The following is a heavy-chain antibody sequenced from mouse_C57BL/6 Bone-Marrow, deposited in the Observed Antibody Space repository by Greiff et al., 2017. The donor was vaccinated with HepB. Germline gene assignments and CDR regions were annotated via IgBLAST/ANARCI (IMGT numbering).Heavy chain of an antibody. J-gene: IGHJ2*01. CDR2: INPNNGGT. CDR1: GYTFTDYN. Sequence: DVQLVESGPELVKPGASVKMSCKASGYTFTDYNMHWVKQSHGKSLEWIGYINPNNGGTSYNQKFKGKATLTVNKSSSTAYMELRSLTSEDSAVYYCADYYGSSFDYWGQGTTLTVSS. V-gene: IGHV1-22*01. CDR3: ADYYGSSFDY. D-gene: IGHD1-1*01.